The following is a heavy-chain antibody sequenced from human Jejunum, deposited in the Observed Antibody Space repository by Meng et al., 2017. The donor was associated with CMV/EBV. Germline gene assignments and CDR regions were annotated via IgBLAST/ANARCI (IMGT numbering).Heavy chain of an antibody. J-gene: IGHJ4*01. V-gene: IGHV3-53*01. Sequence: AQLQESGPRLVKPSQPLSLTCSVSGGSIGSGDYYWSWVRQAPGKGLEWVSIIFNDGRTFYADSVKGRFTISRDNSQNTLYLQMNSLRAEDTAVYYCARDSMMGYWGQGTLVTVSS. CDR1: GGSIGSGDYY. CDR2: IFNDGRT. CDR3: ARDSMMGY. D-gene: IGHD2/OR15-2a*01.